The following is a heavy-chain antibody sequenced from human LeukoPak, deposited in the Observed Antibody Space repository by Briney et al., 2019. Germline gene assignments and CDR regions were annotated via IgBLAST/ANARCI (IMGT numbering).Heavy chain of an antibody. CDR1: GFSFTNYA. D-gene: IGHD2-15*01. Sequence: QPGGSLRLSCAASGFSFTNYAMSWVRQAPAGGPEWVSSLKGGGETFYAGSVKGRFTLSRVNSKNMVYLQMNSLRDDDTAVYYWVKDGRTSAPCWGQGTLVTVSS. CDR2: LKGGGET. J-gene: IGHJ4*02. CDR3: VKDGRTSAPC. V-gene: IGHV3-23*01.